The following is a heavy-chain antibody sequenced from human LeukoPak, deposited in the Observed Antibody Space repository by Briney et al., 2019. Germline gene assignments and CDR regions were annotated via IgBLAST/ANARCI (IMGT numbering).Heavy chain of an antibody. CDR1: GGSISSGSYY. V-gene: IGHV4-61*02. J-gene: IGHJ6*03. D-gene: IGHD3-10*01. CDR2: IYTSGST. Sequence: SETLSLTCTVSGGSISSGSYYWSWIRQPAGKGLEWIGRIYTSGSTNYNPSLKSRVTISVDTSKNQFSLKLSSVTAADMAVYYCARRPYYYGSGSYYYYYMDVWGKGTTVTVSS. CDR3: ARRPYYYGSGSYYYYYMDV.